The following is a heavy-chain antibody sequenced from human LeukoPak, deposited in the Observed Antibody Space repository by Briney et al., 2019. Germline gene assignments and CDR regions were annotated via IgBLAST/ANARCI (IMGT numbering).Heavy chain of an antibody. CDR2: MNPNSGNT. CDR3: ARDLSGTGYSSSWLYYYYYGMDV. V-gene: IGHV1-8*01. D-gene: IGHD6-13*01. CDR1: GYTFTSYD. J-gene: IGHJ6*02. Sequence: ASVKVSCKASGYTFTSYDINWVRQATGQGLKWMGWMNPNSGNTGYAQKFQGRVTMTRNTSISTAYIELSSLRSEDTAVYYCARDLSGTGYSSSWLYYYYYGMDVWGQGTTVTVSS.